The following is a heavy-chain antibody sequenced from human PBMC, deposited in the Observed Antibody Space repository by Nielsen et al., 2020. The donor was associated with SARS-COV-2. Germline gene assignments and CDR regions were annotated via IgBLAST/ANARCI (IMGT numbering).Heavy chain of an antibody. CDR3: ARDQNYYYYYMDV. J-gene: IGHJ6*03. CDR2: IKQDGSEK. Sequence: GESPKIPCAASGFTFRSYRISWVRQAPGKGLEWVANIKQDGSEKYYVDSVKGRFTISRDNAKNSLYLQMNSLRAEDTAVYYCARDQNYYYYYMDVWGKGTTVTVSS. V-gene: IGHV3-7*01. CDR1: GFTFRSYR.